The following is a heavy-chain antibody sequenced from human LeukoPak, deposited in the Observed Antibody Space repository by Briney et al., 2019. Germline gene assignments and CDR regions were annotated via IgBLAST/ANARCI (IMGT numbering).Heavy chain of an antibody. V-gene: IGHV1-18*01. CDR3: ARATAVAGDDAFDI. Sequence: ASVKVSCKASGYTLTSYGISWVRQAPGQGLEWMGWISAYNGNTNYAQKLQGRVTMTTDTSTSTAYMELRSLRSDDTAVYYCARATAVAGDDAFDIWGQGTMVTVSS. D-gene: IGHD6-19*01. CDR2: ISAYNGNT. J-gene: IGHJ3*02. CDR1: GYTLTSYG.